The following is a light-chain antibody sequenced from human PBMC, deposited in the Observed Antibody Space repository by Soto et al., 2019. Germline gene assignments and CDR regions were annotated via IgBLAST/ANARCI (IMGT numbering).Light chain of an antibody. V-gene: IGKV3-11*01. J-gene: IGKJ2*01. CDR1: QSVSSY. CDR3: QQRSSWPYT. CDR2: DAS. Sequence: EIVLTQSPATLSLSPGERATLSCRASQSVSSYLAWYQQKPGQAPRLLIYDASNRATGIPARFSGSGSGTNFTLAISSLVPEDFAVYYCQQRSSWPYTFGQGTKLEIK.